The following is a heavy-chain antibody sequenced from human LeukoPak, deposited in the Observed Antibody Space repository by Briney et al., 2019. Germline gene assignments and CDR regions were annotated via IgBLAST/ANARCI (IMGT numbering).Heavy chain of an antibody. CDR1: AFTFSSYW. CDR3: AKGLMGATPYYFDY. V-gene: IGHV3-74*01. J-gene: IGHJ4*02. CDR2: INTDGSST. Sequence: PGGSLRLSCAAYAFTFSSYWMHWVRPAPGRGLVWVSRINTDGSSTTYADSVKSRFTTSKDNAKNTLYLQMNRLRADDTAVYYCAKGLMGATPYYFDYWGQGTLVTVSS. D-gene: IGHD1-26*01.